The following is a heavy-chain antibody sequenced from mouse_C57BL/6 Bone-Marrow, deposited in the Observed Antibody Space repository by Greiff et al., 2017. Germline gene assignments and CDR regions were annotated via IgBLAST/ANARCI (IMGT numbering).Heavy chain of an antibody. Sequence: EVQVVESGGGLVKPGGSLKLSCAASGFTFSSYAMSWVRQTPEKRLEWVATISDGGSYTYYPDNVKGRFTISRDNAKNNLYLQMSHLKSEDTAMYYCARGGYDDLYAMDYWGQGTSVTVSS. CDR1: GFTFSSYA. CDR2: ISDGGSYT. CDR3: ARGGYDDLYAMDY. V-gene: IGHV5-4*01. J-gene: IGHJ4*01. D-gene: IGHD2-2*01.